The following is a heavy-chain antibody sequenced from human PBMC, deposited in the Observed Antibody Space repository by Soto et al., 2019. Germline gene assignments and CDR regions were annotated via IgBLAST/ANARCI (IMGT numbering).Heavy chain of an antibody. CDR1: GFSLNTTAVG. V-gene: IGHV2-5*02. Sequence: QITLKESGPTLVKPTQTLTLTCTFSGFSLNTTAVGVGWIRQPPGKALEWLALIYWDNDKRYHPSLKTRLTITKDTSKYQVVLKMTNMDPVDTATYFCAHREGDDYVWGSYKDAFYIWGQGTMVTVSS. D-gene: IGHD3-16*01. J-gene: IGHJ3*02. CDR3: AHREGDDYVWGSYKDAFYI. CDR2: IYWDNDK.